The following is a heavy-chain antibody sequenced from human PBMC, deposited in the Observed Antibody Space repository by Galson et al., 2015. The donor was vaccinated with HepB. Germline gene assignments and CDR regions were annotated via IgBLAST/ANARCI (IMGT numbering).Heavy chain of an antibody. CDR2: ISTSGGGT. J-gene: IGHJ4*02. V-gene: IGHV3-23*01. CDR3: ARDTVTTPSY. Sequence: SLRLSCAASGFTFSNYGMSWVRQAPGKGLEWVSFISTSGGGTHYADSVKGRFTISRDNSKNTLYLQMNSLRAEDTALYYCARDTVTTPSYWGQGTLVTVSS. CDR1: GFTFSNYG. D-gene: IGHD4-17*01.